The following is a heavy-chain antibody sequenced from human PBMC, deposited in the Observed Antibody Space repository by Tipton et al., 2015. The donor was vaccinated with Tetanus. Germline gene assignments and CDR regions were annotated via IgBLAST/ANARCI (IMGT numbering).Heavy chain of an antibody. CDR1: GGSISTGGYY. J-gene: IGHJ4*02. CDR2: IYSFGST. Sequence: LRLSCTVSGGSISTGGYYWTWIRQRPGKGLEWIGGIYSFGSTFYYPSLTSRVTISMDTSKNQVSLELNSVTAADTAVDFCARDRAWGARGWIYFFYWGQGALVTVAS. CDR3: ARDRAWGARGWIYFFY. V-gene: IGHV4-31*02. D-gene: IGHD1-26*01.